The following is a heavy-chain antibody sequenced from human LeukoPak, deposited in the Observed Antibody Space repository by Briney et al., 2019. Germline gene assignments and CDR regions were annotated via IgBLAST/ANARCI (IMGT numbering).Heavy chain of an antibody. CDR3: TRGGVLSRSTDY. CDR2: ISDSGGNT. Sequence: PGGSLRLSCAASGFTFSSYGMSWVRQAPGKGLEWVSDISDSGGNTYYADSVKGRFTISRDNAKNSLYLQMNSLRAEDTALYYCTRGGVLSRSTDYWGQGTLVTVSS. CDR1: GFTFSSYG. V-gene: IGHV3-23*01. J-gene: IGHJ4*02. D-gene: IGHD2-8*01.